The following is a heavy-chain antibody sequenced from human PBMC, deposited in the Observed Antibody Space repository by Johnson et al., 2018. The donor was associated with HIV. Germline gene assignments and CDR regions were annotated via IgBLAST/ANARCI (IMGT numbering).Heavy chain of an antibody. CDR2: INSDGSST. Sequence: VQLVESGGGLIQPGGSLRLSCAASGFTVSSNYMSWVRQAPGKGLVWVSRINSDGSSTSYADSVKGRFTISRDNAKNSLYLQMNSLRAEDTAVYYCARDLHAFDIWGQGTMVTVSS. J-gene: IGHJ3*02. V-gene: IGHV3-53*01. CDR1: GFTVSSNY. CDR3: ARDLHAFDI.